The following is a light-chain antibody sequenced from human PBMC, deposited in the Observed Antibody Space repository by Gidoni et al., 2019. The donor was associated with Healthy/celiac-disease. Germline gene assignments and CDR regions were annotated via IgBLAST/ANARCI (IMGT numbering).Light chain of an antibody. V-gene: IGKV3-15*01. CDR2: GAS. J-gene: IGKJ4*01. Sequence: EIVMTQSPATLSVSPGERATLPCRASQSVSSNLAWYQQKPGQAPRLLIYGASTRATGIPARFSGGGSGTEFTLTISSLQSEDFAVYYCQQYNNWPLTFGRGTKVEIK. CDR1: QSVSSN. CDR3: QQYNNWPLT.